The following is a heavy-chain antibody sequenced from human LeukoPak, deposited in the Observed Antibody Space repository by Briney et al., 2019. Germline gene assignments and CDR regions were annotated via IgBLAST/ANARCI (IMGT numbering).Heavy chain of an antibody. V-gene: IGHV1-46*01. CDR1: GYTFTNYY. CDR2: SNPSGDST. J-gene: IGHJ4*02. CDR3: ARWTTTFLDY. D-gene: IGHD1-1*01. Sequence: EASVKVSCKASGYTFTNYYIHWVRQAPGHGLEWLGISNPSGDSTNYAQKFQGSVTMTRDTSTSTVYMDLSSLRSEDTAVYYCARWTTTFLDYWGQGTLVTVSS.